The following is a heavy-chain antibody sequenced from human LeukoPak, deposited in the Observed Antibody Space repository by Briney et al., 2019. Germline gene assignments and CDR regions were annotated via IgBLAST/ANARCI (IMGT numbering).Heavy chain of an antibody. CDR2: FDPEDGET. V-gene: IGHV1-24*01. D-gene: IGHD5-18*01. Sequence: ASVKVSCKVSGYTLTELSMHWVRQAPGKGLEWMGGFDPEDGETIYAQKFQGRVTMTEDTSTDTAYMELSSLRSEDTAVYYCATVADFIHRIQLWPMDVWGQGTTVTVSS. CDR1: GYTLTELS. J-gene: IGHJ6*02. CDR3: ATVADFIHRIQLWPMDV.